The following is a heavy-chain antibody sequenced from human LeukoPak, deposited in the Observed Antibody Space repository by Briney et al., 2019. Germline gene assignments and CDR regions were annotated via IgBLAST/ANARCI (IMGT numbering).Heavy chain of an antibody. D-gene: IGHD2/OR15-2a*01. CDR3: ARDFYQRGD. Sequence: PGGSLRLSCAASGFTFSSYGMHWVRQPPGKGLEWVAFIRYDGSNKYYADSVNKYYADSVKGRFTISRDNAKNTPYLQVSSLRADDTAIHYCARDFYQRGDWGQGTLVTVSS. V-gene: IGHV3-30*02. J-gene: IGHJ4*02. CDR2: IRYDGSNKYYADSVNK. CDR1: GFTFSSYG.